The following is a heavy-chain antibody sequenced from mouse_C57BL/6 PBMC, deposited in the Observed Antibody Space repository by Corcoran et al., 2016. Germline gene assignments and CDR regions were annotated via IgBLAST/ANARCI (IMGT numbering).Heavy chain of an antibody. CDR1: GYAFSSYW. CDR2: IYPGDGDT. D-gene: IGHD1-1*01. Sequence: QVQLQQSGAELVKPGASVKISCKASGYAFSSYWMNWVKQRPGKGLEWIGQIYPGDGDTNYNGKFKGKATLTADKSSSTAYMQLSSLTSEDSAVYFCARSSSYDYYAMDYWGQGTSVTVSS. CDR3: ARSSSYDYYAMDY. J-gene: IGHJ4*01. V-gene: IGHV1-80*01.